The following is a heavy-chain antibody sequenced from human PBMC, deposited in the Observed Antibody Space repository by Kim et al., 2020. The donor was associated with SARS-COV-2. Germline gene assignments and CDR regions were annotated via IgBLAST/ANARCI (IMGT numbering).Heavy chain of an antibody. D-gene: IGHD3-10*02. CDR1: GYRFTSYW. V-gene: IGHV5-10-1*01. CDR2: IDPADSQT. CDR3: VRQTGVLGSGSYEGHDY. J-gene: IGHJ4*02. Sequence: GESLKISCKGSGYRFTSYWITWVRQMPGKGLEWMGRIDPADSQTNYSPSFQGHVTISADRSISTAYLPWSSLKASDTAMYYCVRQTGVLGSGSYEGHDYWGQGTLVTVSS.